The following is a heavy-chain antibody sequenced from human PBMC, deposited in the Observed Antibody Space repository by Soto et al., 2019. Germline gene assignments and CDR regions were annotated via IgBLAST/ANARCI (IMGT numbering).Heavy chain of an antibody. CDR1: GYSFTSYW. V-gene: IGHV5-51*01. J-gene: IGHJ6*03. Sequence: GESLKISCKGSGYSFTSYWIGWVRQMPGKGLEWMGIIYPGDSDTRYSPSFQGQVTISADKSISTAYLQWSSLKASDTAMYYCSRRFDFWRGYPEDYYYYMDVWGKGTTVTVSS. CDR2: IYPGDSDT. D-gene: IGHD3-3*01. CDR3: SRRFDFWRGYPEDYYYYMDV.